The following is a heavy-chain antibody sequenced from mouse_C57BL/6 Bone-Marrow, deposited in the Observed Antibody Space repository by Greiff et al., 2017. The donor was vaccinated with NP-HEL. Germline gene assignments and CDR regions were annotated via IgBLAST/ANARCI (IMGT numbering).Heavy chain of an antibody. Sequence: EVKLVESGGDLVKPGGSLKLSCAASGFTFSSYGMSWVRQTPDKRLEWVATISSGGSYTYYPDSVKGRFTISRDNAKNTLYLQMSSLKSEDTAMYYCARPHYYGSSYVDYWGQGTTLTVSS. D-gene: IGHD1-1*01. CDR2: ISSGGSYT. CDR1: GFTFSSYG. J-gene: IGHJ2*01. V-gene: IGHV5-6*01. CDR3: ARPHYYGSSYVDY.